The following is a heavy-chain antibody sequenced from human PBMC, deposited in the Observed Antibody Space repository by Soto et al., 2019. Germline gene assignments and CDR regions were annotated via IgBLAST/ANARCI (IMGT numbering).Heavy chain of an antibody. CDR2: ISGSGIDI. V-gene: IGHV3-21*01. CDR1: GFAFYYYN. D-gene: IGHD2-21*01. J-gene: IGHJ4*01. CDR3: AREGVTKYTDYYFDH. Sequence: GGSLRLSCAASGFAFYYYNMNWVRQAPGRGLEWVSPISGSGIDIHFTDSVKGRFTISRDNAKTTLYLQMDSLRPEDTAIYYCAREGVTKYTDYYFDHWGHGALVTVSS.